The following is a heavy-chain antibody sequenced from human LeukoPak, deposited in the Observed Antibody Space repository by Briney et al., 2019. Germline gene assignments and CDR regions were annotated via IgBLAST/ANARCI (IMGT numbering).Heavy chain of an antibody. CDR3: ARGYYDSSGDNYYYYYMDV. V-gene: IGHV1-69*05. Sequence: SVKVSCKASGGTFSSYAISWVRQAPGQGLEWMGRIIPIFGTSNYAQKFQGGVTITTDESTSTAYMELSRLRSEDTAVYYCARGYYDSSGDNYYYYYMDVWGKGTTVTVSS. CDR2: IIPIFGTS. J-gene: IGHJ6*03. CDR1: GGTFSSYA. D-gene: IGHD3-22*01.